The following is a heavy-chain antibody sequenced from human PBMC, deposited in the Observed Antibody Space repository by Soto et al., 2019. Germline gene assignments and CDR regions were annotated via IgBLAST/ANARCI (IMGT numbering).Heavy chain of an antibody. D-gene: IGHD3-22*01. CDR3: ARGLYYYDSSGYYSP. Sequence: EVQLVESGGGLVKPGGSLRLSCAASGFTFSSYSMNWVRQAPGKGLEWVSSISSSSSYIYYEDSVKGRFTISRDNAKNALYLQMNSLRAEDTAVYYCARGLYYYDSSGYYSPWGQGTLVTVSS. CDR1: GFTFSSYS. CDR2: ISSSSSYI. V-gene: IGHV3-21*01. J-gene: IGHJ5*02.